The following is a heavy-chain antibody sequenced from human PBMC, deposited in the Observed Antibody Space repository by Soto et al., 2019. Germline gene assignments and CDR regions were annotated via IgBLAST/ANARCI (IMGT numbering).Heavy chain of an antibody. CDR1: GFTSSSYA. Sequence: GGSLRLSCAASGFTSSSYAMHWVRQAPGKGLEWVAVISYDGSNKYYADSVKGRFTISRDNSKNTLYLQMNSLRAEDTDLYYCARDLGDYEDYYYGMDVWGQGTTVTVSS. V-gene: IGHV3-30-3*01. CDR2: ISYDGSNK. J-gene: IGHJ6*02. D-gene: IGHD4-17*01. CDR3: ARDLGDYEDYYYGMDV.